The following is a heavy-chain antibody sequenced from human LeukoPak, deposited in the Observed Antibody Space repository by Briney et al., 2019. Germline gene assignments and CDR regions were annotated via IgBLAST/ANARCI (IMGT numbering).Heavy chain of an antibody. J-gene: IGHJ4*02. CDR3: ARVGGPTYYYDI. D-gene: IGHD3-22*01. V-gene: IGHV4-59*01. CDR2: IYYSGST. CDR1: GGSISSYY. Sequence: RSSETLSLTCTVSGGSISSYYWSWIRQPPGKGLEWIGYIYYSGSTNYNPSLKSRVTISVDTSKNQFSLKLSSVTAADTAVYYCARVGGPTYYYDIWGQGTLVTVSS.